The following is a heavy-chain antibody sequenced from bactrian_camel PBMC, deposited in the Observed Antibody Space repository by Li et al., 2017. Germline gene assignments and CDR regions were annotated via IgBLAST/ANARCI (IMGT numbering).Heavy chain of an antibody. CDR1: GPYHGYC. J-gene: IGHJ4*01. CDR3: ATQFLEASCAVVHAIDD. Sequence: HVHLVESGGGSVQAGGSLRLSCAASGPYHGYCMGWFRQAPGKDREEVAAITGNGDATKYADLVKGRFTISKDNSNDILYLQMDNLKPEDTALYYCATQFLEASCAVVHAIDDWGQGTQVTVS. CDR2: ITGNGDAT. V-gene: IGHV3S55*01. D-gene: IGHD2*01.